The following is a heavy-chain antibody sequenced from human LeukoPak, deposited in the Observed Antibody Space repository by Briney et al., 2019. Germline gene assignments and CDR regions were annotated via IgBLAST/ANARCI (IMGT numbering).Heavy chain of an antibody. CDR1: GGSCIAAY. V-gene: IGHV4-34*01. J-gene: IGHJ5*02. D-gene: IGHD6-6*01. CDR3: ARRDIAARLNWFDP. Sequence: SETLSLSCAVYGGSCIAAYWRWICPPPGKGLEWIGEINHSGSTNYNPALKSRVTISVDTSKNQFSLKLSSVAAADTAVYYCARRDIAARLNWFDPWGQGTLVTVSS. CDR2: INHSGST.